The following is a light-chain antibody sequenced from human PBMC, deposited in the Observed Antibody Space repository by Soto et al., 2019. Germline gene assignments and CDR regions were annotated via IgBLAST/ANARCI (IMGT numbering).Light chain of an antibody. J-gene: IGLJ1*01. V-gene: IGLV2-14*03. CDR2: DVS. Sequence: QSVLTQPASVSGSPGQSITISCTGTSSDVGGYNFVTWYQQHPGEAPKLMIHDVSSRASGVPNRFSGSKSGTTASLTISGLQAEDEADYYCCSYASSTSYVFGTGTKLTVL. CDR1: SSDVGGYNF. CDR3: CSYASSTSYV.